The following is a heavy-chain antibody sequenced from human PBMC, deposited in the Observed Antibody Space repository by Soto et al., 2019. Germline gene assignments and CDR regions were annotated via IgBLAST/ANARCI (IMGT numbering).Heavy chain of an antibody. J-gene: IGHJ5*02. CDR1: GSTFDDYA. D-gene: IGHD1-7*01. V-gene: IGHV3-9*01. Sequence: PGGSLRLPYAAPGSTFDDYAMHWVRQAPGKGLEWVSGISWNSGSIGYADSVKGRFTISRDNAKNSLYLQMNSLRAEDTALYYCAKGNNWNYVGNWFDPWGQGTLVTVSS. CDR3: AKGNNWNYVGNWFDP. CDR2: ISWNSGSI.